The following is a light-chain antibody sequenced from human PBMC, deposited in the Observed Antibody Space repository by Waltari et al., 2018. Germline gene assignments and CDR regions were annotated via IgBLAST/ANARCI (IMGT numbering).Light chain of an antibody. CDR2: DVS. Sequence: QSALTQPAPVSGSPGQSITIPCTGTSSDVCCYNSVPWYQQHPGKAPKLMIYDVSYRPSGVSNRFSGSKSGNTASLTISGLRSEDEADYYCTSYISSSTRYVFGAGTKVTVL. V-gene: IGLV2-14*03. CDR1: SSDVCCYNS. J-gene: IGLJ1*01. CDR3: TSYISSSTRYV.